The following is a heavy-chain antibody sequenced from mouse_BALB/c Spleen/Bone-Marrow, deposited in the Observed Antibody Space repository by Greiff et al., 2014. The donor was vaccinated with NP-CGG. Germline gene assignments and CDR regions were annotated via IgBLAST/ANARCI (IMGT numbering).Heavy chain of an antibody. D-gene: IGHD2-1*01. J-gene: IGHJ1*01. CDR3: ARGRGNYGGYFDV. CDR1: GYTFTSNN. CDR2: IYPGNGDT. Sequence: QVQLQQSGAELVKPGASVKMSCKASGYTFTSNNMHWVKQTPGQGLEWIGAIYPGNGDTSYNQKFKGRATLTADKSSSTAYMQLSSLTSEDSAVYYCARGRGNYGGYFDVWGAGTTVTVSS. V-gene: IGHV1-12*01.